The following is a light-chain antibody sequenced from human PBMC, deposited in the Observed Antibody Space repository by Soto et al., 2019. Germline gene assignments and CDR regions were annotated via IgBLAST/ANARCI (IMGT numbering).Light chain of an antibody. CDR1: QGVSSSY. Sequence: EIVLTQSPGTLSLSPGERVTLSCRASQGVSSSYLAWYQQKPGQAPRLLIYGASSRATDIPDRFSGSRSGTDFSLTISRLEPDDFAVYYCHQYGSSPRHTFGQGTKLEIK. CDR3: HQYGSSPRHT. V-gene: IGKV3-20*01. CDR2: GAS. J-gene: IGKJ2*01.